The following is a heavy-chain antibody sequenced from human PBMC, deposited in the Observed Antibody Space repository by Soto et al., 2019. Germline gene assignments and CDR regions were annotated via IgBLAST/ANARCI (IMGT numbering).Heavy chain of an antibody. Sequence: GGSLRLSCAASGFTFSSYGMHWVRQAPGKGLEWVAVIWYDGSNKYYADSVKGRFTISRDNSKNTLYLQMNSLRAEDTAVYYCARCSGGSCYDEYFQHWGQGTLVTVS. V-gene: IGHV3-33*01. CDR2: IWYDGSNK. CDR1: GFTFSSYG. J-gene: IGHJ1*01. CDR3: ARCSGGSCYDEYFQH. D-gene: IGHD2-15*01.